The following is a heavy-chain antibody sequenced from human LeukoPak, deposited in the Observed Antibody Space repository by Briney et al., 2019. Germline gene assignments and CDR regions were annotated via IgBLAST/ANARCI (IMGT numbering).Heavy chain of an antibody. CDR3: ARDDSSSWSPATY. D-gene: IGHD6-13*01. CDR1: GYSFTAYY. Sequence: ASVKVSCKASGYSFTAYYMHWVRQAPGQGLEWMGWINPNSGVTNYAQKFQGRVTMTRDTSIITAYMELSRLRSDDTAMYYCARDDSSSWSPATYWGQGTLVTVSS. J-gene: IGHJ4*02. V-gene: IGHV1-2*02. CDR2: INPNSGVT.